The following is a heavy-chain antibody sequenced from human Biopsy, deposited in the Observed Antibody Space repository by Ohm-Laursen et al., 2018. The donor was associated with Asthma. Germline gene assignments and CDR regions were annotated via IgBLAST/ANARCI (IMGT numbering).Heavy chain of an antibody. CDR3: ARTYYDFLTGQVNDAFAI. CDR2: INPPTGDT. CDR1: GYTFISYY. D-gene: IGHD3-9*01. V-gene: IGHV1-46*01. J-gene: IGHJ3*02. Sequence: ASVKVSCKVSGYTFISYYIHWVRQAPGQGLEWVGIINPPTGDTSYAQKFLGRVTVTRDTSTSTVYMDLSSLRSEDTAVYYCARTYYDFLTGQVNDAFAIWGQGTMVTVSS.